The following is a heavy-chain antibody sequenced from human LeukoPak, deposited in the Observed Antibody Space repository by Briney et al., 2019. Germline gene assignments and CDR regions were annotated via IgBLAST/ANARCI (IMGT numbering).Heavy chain of an antibody. CDR1: GGSVSSGRYY. CDR2: VYHSGST. D-gene: IGHD5-18*01. CDR3: ARTINGYSYGYPVDY. Sequence: SETLSLTRTVSGGSVSSGRYYWSWIRQPPGKGLEWIGYVYHSGSTNYNPSLKSRVTISVDTSKNQFSLKLSSVTAADTAVYYCARTINGYSYGYPVDYWGQGTLVTVSS. J-gene: IGHJ4*02. V-gene: IGHV4-61*01.